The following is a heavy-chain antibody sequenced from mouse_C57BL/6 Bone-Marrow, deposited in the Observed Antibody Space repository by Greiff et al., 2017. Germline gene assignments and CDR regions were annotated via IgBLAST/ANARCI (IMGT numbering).Heavy chain of an antibody. J-gene: IGHJ2*01. CDR1: GYSITSGYY. Sequence: VQLKESGPGLVKPSQSLSLTCSVTGYSITSGYYWNWIRQFPGNKLEWMGYISYDGSNNYNPSLKNRISITRDTSKNQFFLKLTSVTTEDTATYYCARDLLWSFDYWGQGTTLTGSS. D-gene: IGHD2-10*01. CDR2: ISYDGSN. CDR3: ARDLLWSFDY. V-gene: IGHV3-6*01.